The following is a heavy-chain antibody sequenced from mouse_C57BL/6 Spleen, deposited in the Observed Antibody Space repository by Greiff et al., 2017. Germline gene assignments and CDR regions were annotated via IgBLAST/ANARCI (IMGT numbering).Heavy chain of an antibody. CDR1: GFTFSSYA. J-gene: IGHJ4*01. CDR2: ISDGGSYT. V-gene: IGHV5-4*03. CDR3: ARRGLGWSYAMDY. D-gene: IGHD2-3*01. Sequence: EVKLVESGGGLVKPGGSLKLSCAASGFTFSSYAMSWVRQTPEKRLEWVATISDGGSYTYYPDNVKGRFPISRDNAKNNLYLQMSHLKSEDTAMYYCARRGLGWSYAMDYWGQGTSVTVSS.